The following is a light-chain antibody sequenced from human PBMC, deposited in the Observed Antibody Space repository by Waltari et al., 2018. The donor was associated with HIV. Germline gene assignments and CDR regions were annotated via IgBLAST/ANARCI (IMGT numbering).Light chain of an antibody. Sequence: EIVMTLSTVTLSPSPGERVTLSCRASESVNSDLAWYQQKPGQAPRLLIHGASTRATGIPPRFSGSGSETQFTLTISSLQSEDCAVYYCQQYNNWPPAWTFGRGTRVEI. CDR3: QQYNNWPPAWT. CDR2: GAS. CDR1: ESVNSD. V-gene: IGKV3-15*01. J-gene: IGKJ1*01.